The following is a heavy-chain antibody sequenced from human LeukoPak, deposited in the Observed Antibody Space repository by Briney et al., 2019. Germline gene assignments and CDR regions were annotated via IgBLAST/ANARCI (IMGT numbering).Heavy chain of an antibody. CDR2: IIPILGIA. J-gene: IGHJ5*02. Sequence: ASVKVSCKASGGTFSSYAISWVRQAPGQGLEWMGRIIPILGIANYAQKFQGRVTITADKSTSTANIERSRRRSEDTAVYYCARVPGRHSSGYPYNWFDPWGQGTLVTVSS. V-gene: IGHV1-69*04. D-gene: IGHD3-22*01. CDR1: GGTFSSYA. CDR3: ARVPGRHSSGYPYNWFDP.